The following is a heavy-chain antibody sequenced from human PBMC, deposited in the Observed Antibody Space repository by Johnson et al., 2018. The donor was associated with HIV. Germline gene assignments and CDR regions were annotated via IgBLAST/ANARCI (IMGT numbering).Heavy chain of an antibody. V-gene: IGHV3-15*05. CDR3: ARGNVGGFDL. D-gene: IGHD1-26*01. Sequence: VQLVESGGGLVKPGGSLRLSCAASGFTFTNAWMSWVRQAPGRGLEWVGRIKSKTDGGTTDYAAPVKGRFTISRDDSKNTLYLQLNSLVAEDTAVYYCARGNVGGFDLWGQGTTVTVSS. CDR1: GFTFTNAW. J-gene: IGHJ3*01. CDR2: IKSKTDGGTT.